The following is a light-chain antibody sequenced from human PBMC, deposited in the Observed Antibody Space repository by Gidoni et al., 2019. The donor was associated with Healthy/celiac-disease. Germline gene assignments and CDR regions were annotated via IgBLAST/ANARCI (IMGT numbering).Light chain of an antibody. Sequence: DIQMTQSPSSLSASVGDRVTITCRASQSISSYLNWYQQKPGKAPNLLIYAASSWQSGVPSWFSGSGAGTDFTLTISSLQPEEFATYYCQQSYSTPPVTFGGGTKVEIK. CDR3: QQSYSTPPVT. CDR1: QSISSY. J-gene: IGKJ4*01. V-gene: IGKV1-39*01. CDR2: AAS.